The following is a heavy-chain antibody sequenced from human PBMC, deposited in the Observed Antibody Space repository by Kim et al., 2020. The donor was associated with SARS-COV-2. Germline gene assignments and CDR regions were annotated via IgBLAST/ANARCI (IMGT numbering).Heavy chain of an antibody. J-gene: IGHJ3*02. Sequence: GGSLRLSCAASGFTFTSYSMNWVRQAPGKGPEWVSSISGSGLHIYYAESLKGRFTISRDNIKNLLYLQMNSPTVEDMAVYYCARDYDNIWGSIGPTDDAFDIWGQGTAVTGSS. CDR1: GFTFTSYS. V-gene: IGHV3-21*06. D-gene: IGHD3-16*01. CDR2: ISGSGLHI. CDR3: ARDYDNIWGSIGPTDDAFDI.